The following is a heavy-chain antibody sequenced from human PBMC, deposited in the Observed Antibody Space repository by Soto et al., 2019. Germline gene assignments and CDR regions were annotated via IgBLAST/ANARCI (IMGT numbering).Heavy chain of an antibody. D-gene: IGHD2-21*01. CDR3: TIGSWSGEVFDI. J-gene: IGHJ3*02. Sequence: QVQLVQSGAEVKKPGSSVKVSCKDSGDTFSTYSMFWVRQAPGQGLEWMGRIIPMLGIRHYAQRFQDRVTSAAYKSTAAAHMEMSSLRSEDTALYYCTIGSWSGEVFDIWGQGTMVTVSS. CDR2: IIPMLGIR. V-gene: IGHV1-69*02. CDR1: GDTFSTYS.